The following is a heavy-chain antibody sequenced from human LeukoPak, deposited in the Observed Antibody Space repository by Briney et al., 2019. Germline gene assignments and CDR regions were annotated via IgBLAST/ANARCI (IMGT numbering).Heavy chain of an antibody. J-gene: IGHJ4*02. Sequence: ASVKVSCKASGYTFTTYYIHWVRQAPGQGLEWMGIINPSGGSTSYAQTFQGRVTMTRDTSTSTVYVELSSLRSEDTAVYYCASEIVAPCDYWGQGTLVTVSS. CDR3: ASEIVAPCDY. CDR2: INPSGGST. V-gene: IGHV1-46*01. CDR1: GYTFTTYY. D-gene: IGHD5-12*01.